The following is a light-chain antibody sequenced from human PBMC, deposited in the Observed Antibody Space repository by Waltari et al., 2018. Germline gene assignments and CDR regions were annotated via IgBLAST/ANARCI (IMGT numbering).Light chain of an antibody. CDR2: AAS. Sequence: VLTQSPGTLSLSPGERATLSCRASQSVDSTHLAWYQQKPGQAPRLLIYAASTRDIGIPDRFSGSGSGTDFSLTISRLEPEDFAVYYCQQYGGSPMYTFGQGTKLEIK. CDR3: QQYGGSPMYT. J-gene: IGKJ2*01. V-gene: IGKV3-20*01. CDR1: QSVDSTH.